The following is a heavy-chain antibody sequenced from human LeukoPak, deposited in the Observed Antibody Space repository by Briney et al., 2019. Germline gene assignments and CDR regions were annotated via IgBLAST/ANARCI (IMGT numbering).Heavy chain of an antibody. D-gene: IGHD6-13*01. CDR2: IYSTGST. Sequence: PSETLSLTCTVSGGSISSYYWSWIRQPAGKGPDWIGRIYSTGSTNYNPSLKSRVTMSVDTSKNQFSLRLRSVTAADTAVYYCARQIASAGTAGFDFWGQGALVTVSS. J-gene: IGHJ4*02. CDR3: ARQIASAGTAGFDF. CDR1: GGSISSYY. V-gene: IGHV4-4*07.